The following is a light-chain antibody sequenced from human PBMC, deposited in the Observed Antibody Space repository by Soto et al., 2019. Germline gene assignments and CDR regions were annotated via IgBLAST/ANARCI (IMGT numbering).Light chain of an antibody. Sequence: DIQMTQSPSSVSASVGDRVTITCRASQGISSRLAWYQQKPGKAPKLLIYAASSLRSGVPSRFSGSGSGTDSTLTISSLQPEDFATYYCLQGNSFPLTFGGGTKVEIK. CDR1: QGISSR. CDR3: LQGNSFPLT. CDR2: AAS. V-gene: IGKV1-12*01. J-gene: IGKJ4*01.